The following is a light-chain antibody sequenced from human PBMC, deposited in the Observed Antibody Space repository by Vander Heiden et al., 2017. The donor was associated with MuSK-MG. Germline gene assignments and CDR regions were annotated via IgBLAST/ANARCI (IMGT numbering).Light chain of an antibody. CDR2: GAS. CDR3: QQYGSSPLT. V-gene: IGKV3-20*01. CDR1: QSVSSSY. Sequence: EIVLTQSPGTLSLSPGERATLSCRASQSVSSSYLAWYQQKPGQAPRLLIYGASSRATGIPDRFSGSGSGIDFTLTISRLDPEDFAVYYCQQYGSSPLTFGQGTRLEIK. J-gene: IGKJ5*01.